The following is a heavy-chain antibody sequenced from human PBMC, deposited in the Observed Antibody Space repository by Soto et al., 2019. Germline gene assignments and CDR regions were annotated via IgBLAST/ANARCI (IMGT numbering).Heavy chain of an antibody. J-gene: IGHJ6*02. Sequence: QVQLVQSGAEVKKPGASVKVSCKASGYTFTSYGISWVRQAPGQGLEWMGWISAYNGNTNYAQKLQGRVTMTTDTSTSTAYTELRSLTSGDTAVYYWPRGGKDCTNGVCSSYGMDVWGQGTTVTFSS. CDR2: ISAYNGNT. CDR1: GYTFTSYG. V-gene: IGHV1-18*01. D-gene: IGHD2-8*01. CDR3: PRGGKDCTNGVCSSYGMDV.